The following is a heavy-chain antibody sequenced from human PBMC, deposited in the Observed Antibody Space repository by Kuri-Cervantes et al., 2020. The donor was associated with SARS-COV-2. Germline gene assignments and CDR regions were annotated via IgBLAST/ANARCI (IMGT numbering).Heavy chain of an antibody. V-gene: IGHV1-69*13. CDR2: IIPISGTA. CDR3: ARGGWGSSWPLPSYYYMDV. J-gene: IGHJ6*03. Sequence: SVKVSCKASGYTFTGYYMHWVRQAPGQGLEWMGGIIPISGTANYAQKFQGRVTITADESTSTAYMELSSLRSEDTAVYYCARGGWGSSWPLPSYYYMDVWGKGTTVTVSS. D-gene: IGHD6-13*01. CDR1: GYTFTGYY.